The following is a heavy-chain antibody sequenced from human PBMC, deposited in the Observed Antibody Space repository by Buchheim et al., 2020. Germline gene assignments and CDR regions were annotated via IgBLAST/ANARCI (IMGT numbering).Heavy chain of an antibody. CDR2: ISHDGSNK. Sequence: QVQLVESGGGVVQPGRSLRLSCAASGFTFSSYGMHWVRQAPGKGLEWVAYISHDGSNKYYADSVKGRFTISRDNSKNTLFLQMNSLGAEDTAVYYCAKEDYDGSGSYLGYWGQGTL. D-gene: IGHD3-10*01. CDR1: GFTFSSYG. J-gene: IGHJ4*02. CDR3: AKEDYDGSGSYLGY. V-gene: IGHV3-30*18.